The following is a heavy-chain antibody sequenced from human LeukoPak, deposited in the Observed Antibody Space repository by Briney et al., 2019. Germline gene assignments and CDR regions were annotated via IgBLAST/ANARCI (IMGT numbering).Heavy chain of an antibody. V-gene: IGHV3-30-3*01. CDR3: ARGLDILTPFNY. J-gene: IGHJ4*02. CDR2: VSYDRSIK. D-gene: IGHD3-9*01. Sequence: PGGSLRLSCAASGFTFNNYAIHWVRQAPGKGLEWVALVSYDRSIKYYADSVKGRFTISRDNSKSTLYLQMNSLRPEDTAAHFCARGLDILTPFNYWGQGTLVTVSS. CDR1: GFTFNNYA.